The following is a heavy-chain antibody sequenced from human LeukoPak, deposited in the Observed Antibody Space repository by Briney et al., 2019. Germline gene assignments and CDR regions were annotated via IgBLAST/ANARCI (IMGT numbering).Heavy chain of an antibody. D-gene: IGHD3-9*01. CDR1: GFTFSTFA. V-gene: IGHV3-23*01. CDR3: ASRQYDILTGYDGALDI. CDR2: ISASGGST. Sequence: AGSLILSCAASGFTFSTFAMSWVRQAPGKGLEWVSIISASGGSTYYADSVKGRFTISRDNSKNTLYLQMNSLRAEDTAVYYCASRQYDILTGYDGALDIWGQGTMVTVSS. J-gene: IGHJ3*02.